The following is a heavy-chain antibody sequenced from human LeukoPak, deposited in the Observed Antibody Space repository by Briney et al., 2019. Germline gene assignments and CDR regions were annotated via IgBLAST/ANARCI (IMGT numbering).Heavy chain of an antibody. D-gene: IGHD3-22*01. CDR2: INSNSADT. V-gene: IGHV1-18*04. CDR1: GYSFIDYY. J-gene: IGHJ4*02. CDR3: ARALGGYYGS. Sequence: ASVKVSCKTSGYSFIDYYIHWVRQAPGQGLEWMGWINSNSADTNYAQKLQGRVTMTTDTSTSTAYMELRSLRSDDTAVYYCARALGGYYGSWGQGTLVTVSS.